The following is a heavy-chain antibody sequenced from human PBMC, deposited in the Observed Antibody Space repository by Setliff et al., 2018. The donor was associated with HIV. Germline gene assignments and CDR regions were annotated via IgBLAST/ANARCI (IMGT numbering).Heavy chain of an antibody. V-gene: IGHV4-39*01. J-gene: IGHJ6*03. D-gene: IGHD5-18*01. CDR3: ARHNTGYSYGYDYYYYYMDV. CDR2: VDYSGST. CDR1: GGSISSGAYY. Sequence: SETLSLTCSVSGGSISSGAYYWEWIRQPPGKGLERIGGVDYSGSTYYNASLKSRVTMSVDTSKNQFSLKLSSVTAADTAVYYCARHNTGYSYGYDYYYYYMDVWGKGTTVTVSS.